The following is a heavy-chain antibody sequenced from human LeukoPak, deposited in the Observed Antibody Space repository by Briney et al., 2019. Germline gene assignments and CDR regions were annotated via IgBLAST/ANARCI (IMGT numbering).Heavy chain of an antibody. V-gene: IGHV3-48*01. CDR3: TRDPTRRFDY. CDR2: ISSSSDVI. Sequence: GGSLRLSCAASGFAFDTYSMDWVRQAPGKGLEWLSYISSSSDVIYYADSVKGRFTISRDNAKNSLYLQMNSLRVEDTAVYYCTRDPTRRFDYWGQGTLVIVSS. D-gene: IGHD2-15*01. J-gene: IGHJ4*02. CDR1: GFAFDTYS.